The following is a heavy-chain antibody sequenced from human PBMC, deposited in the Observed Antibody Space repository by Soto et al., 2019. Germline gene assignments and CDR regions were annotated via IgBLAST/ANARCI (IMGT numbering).Heavy chain of an antibody. V-gene: IGHV1-46*01. Sequence: ASVKVSCKASGYTFTSYYMHWVRQAPGQGLEWMGIINPSGGSTTYAQKFQGRVTMTRDTSTSTVYMELSSLRSEDTAVYYCARDSRALLWFGELYPYGMDVWGQGTTVTVSS. J-gene: IGHJ6*02. CDR3: ARDSRALLWFGELYPYGMDV. D-gene: IGHD3-10*01. CDR1: GYTFTSYY. CDR2: INPSGGST.